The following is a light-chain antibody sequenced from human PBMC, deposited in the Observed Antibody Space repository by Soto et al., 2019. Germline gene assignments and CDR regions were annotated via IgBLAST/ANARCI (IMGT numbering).Light chain of an antibody. CDR1: SSNIGSNY. V-gene: IGLV1-47*01. CDR2: RNN. J-gene: IGLJ1*01. Sequence: QSVLTQPPSASGTPGQRVTISCSGRSSNIGSNYVYWYQQLPGTAPKLLIYRNNQRPSGVPDRFSGSKSGTSASLAISGLRSEDEADYYCAAWDDSLSGSYVFGTGTKLTVL. CDR3: AAWDDSLSGSYV.